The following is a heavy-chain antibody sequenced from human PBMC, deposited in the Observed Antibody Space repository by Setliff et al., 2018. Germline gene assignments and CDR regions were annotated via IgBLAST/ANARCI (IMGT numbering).Heavy chain of an antibody. CDR3: ARRGYSHDSSDYNRRKVFDYFDF. J-gene: IGHJ4*02. V-gene: IGHV3-53*01. CDR1: GFAVSGAY. D-gene: IGHD3-22*01. Sequence: GGSLRLSCAGSGFAVSGAYMSWVRQAPGKGLEWVSIIYSSGNTAYTDSVKGRFTISRDTSKNTVYLQMNNATVDDTAVYFCARRGYSHDSSDYNRRKVFDYFDFWGQGAQVTVSS. CDR2: IYSSGNT.